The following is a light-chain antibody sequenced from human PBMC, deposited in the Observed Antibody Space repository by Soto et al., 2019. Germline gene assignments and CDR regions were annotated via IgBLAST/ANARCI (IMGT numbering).Light chain of an antibody. J-gene: IGLJ3*02. Sequence: QSVLTQPRSVSGSPGQSVTISCTGTSSDVGSYNFVSWYQQHPGKAPQLMIYDVNKRPSGVPDRFSGSKSGNTASLTISGLQAEDEAEYYCCSYAGSYTWVFGGGTKLTVL. CDR3: CSYAGSYTWV. CDR2: DVN. V-gene: IGLV2-11*01. CDR1: SSDVGSYNF.